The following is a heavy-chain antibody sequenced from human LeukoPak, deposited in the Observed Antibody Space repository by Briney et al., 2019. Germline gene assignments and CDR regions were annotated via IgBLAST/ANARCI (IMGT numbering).Heavy chain of an antibody. CDR1: GFTFSSYS. CDR2: ISSSSRYI. CDR3: AREPYDFSGMDV. V-gene: IGHV3-21*04. D-gene: IGHD3-3*01. Sequence: SGGSLRLSCAASGFTFSSYSMNWVRQAPGKGLEWVSSISSSSRYIYYADSVKGRFTISRDNAKNSLYLQMNSLRAEDTAVYYCAREPYDFSGMDVWGQGTTVTVSS. J-gene: IGHJ6*02.